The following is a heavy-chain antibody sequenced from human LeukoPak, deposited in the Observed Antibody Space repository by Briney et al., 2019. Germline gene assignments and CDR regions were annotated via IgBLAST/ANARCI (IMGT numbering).Heavy chain of an antibody. CDR3: ARDAVMSGGYHLH. CDR1: GGTFSSYA. D-gene: IGHD2-15*01. J-gene: IGHJ4*02. Sequence: ASVKVSCKASGGTFSSYAISWVRQAPGQGLEWMGGIIPIFGTTNYAQKFQGRVTITADESTSTAYMELSSLRSEDTAVYYCARDAVMSGGYHLHWGQGTLVTVSS. V-gene: IGHV1-69*13. CDR2: IIPIFGTT.